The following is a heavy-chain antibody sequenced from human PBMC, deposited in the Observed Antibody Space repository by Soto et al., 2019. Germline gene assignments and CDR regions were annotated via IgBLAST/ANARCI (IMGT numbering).Heavy chain of an antibody. CDR2: IHHSGST. J-gene: IGHJ4*02. V-gene: IGHV4-4*02. CDR3: ARSFGWYAIDQ. Sequence: QMQLQESGPGLVKASETLSLTCAVSGASISSEQYWTWVRQPPGKGLEWIGDIHHSGSTNNNPSLRRLLIMSVDTSKNQFSLNLNSVTAADTAVYYCARSFGWYAIDQWGQGTLVTVSS. CDR1: GASISSEQY. D-gene: IGHD6-19*01.